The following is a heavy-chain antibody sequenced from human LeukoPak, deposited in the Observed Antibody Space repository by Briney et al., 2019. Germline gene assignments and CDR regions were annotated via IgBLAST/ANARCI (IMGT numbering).Heavy chain of an antibody. CDR3: ARDLGYCSSTSCYTVAYYGMDV. Sequence: SETLSLTCAVYGGSFSGYYWSWIRQPPGKGLEWIGEINHSGSTNYNPSLKSRVTMSVDTSKNQFSLKLSSVTAADTAVYYCARDLGYCSSTSCYTVAYYGMDVWGQGTTVTVSS. J-gene: IGHJ6*02. CDR1: GGSFSGYY. V-gene: IGHV4-34*01. CDR2: INHSGST. D-gene: IGHD2-2*02.